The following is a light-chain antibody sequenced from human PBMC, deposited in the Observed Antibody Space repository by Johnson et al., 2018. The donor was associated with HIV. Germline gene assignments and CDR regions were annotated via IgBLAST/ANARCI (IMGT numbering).Light chain of an antibody. V-gene: IGLV1-51*02. J-gene: IGLJ1*01. Sequence: QSMLTQPPSVSAAPGQKVTISCSGSSSNIGNNYVSWYQQVPGTAPKLLIYENNKRPSGIPDRFSGSKSGTSATLGITGLQTGDEADYYCGTWDSSLSAYVFATETQVTVL. CDR2: ENN. CDR1: SSNIGNNY. CDR3: GTWDSSLSAYV.